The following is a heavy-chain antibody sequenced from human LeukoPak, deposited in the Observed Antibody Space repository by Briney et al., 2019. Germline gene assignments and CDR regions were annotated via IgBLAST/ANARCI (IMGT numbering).Heavy chain of an antibody. CDR1: GFTFSSYG. CDR2: IWYDGSNK. Sequence: PGGSLRLSCAASGFTFSSYGMHWVRQAPGKGLEWVAVIWYDGSNKYYADSVKGRFTISRDNSKNTLYLQMNSLRAEDTAVYYCAKLHCSSPSCYIDYWGQGTLVTVSS. D-gene: IGHD2-2*02. CDR3: AKLHCSSPSCYIDY. V-gene: IGHV3-33*06. J-gene: IGHJ4*02.